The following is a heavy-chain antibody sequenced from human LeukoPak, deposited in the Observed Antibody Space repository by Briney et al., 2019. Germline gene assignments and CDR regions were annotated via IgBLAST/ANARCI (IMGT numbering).Heavy chain of an antibody. D-gene: IGHD1-26*01. V-gene: IGHV4-59*11. CDR2: VSYSGDT. CDR3: ARGGASSRYFGY. J-gene: IGHJ4*02. CDR1: GGSISGHF. Sequence: PSETLSLNCTVSGGSISGHFWSWIRQPPGKGLEWIGFVSYSGDTNYSPSFNGRVTISLDTSKSQFSLNLNSVTAADTAVYFCARGGASSRYFGYWGQGTLVTVSS.